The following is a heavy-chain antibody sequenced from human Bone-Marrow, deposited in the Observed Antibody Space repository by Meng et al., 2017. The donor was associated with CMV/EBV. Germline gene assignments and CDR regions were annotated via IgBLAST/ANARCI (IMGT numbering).Heavy chain of an antibody. CDR3: ARGGGVVVPGAGCFDY. D-gene: IGHD2-2*01. Sequence: ASVKDSCKASCDTFIDYHITWVRLAPRHDLEWMGWIRRNNHDTAYPQKFKGRVTVSIDTTTSTAYMELTSLRSEDPAVYYCARGGGVVVPGAGCFDYWGQGTLVTVSS. CDR2: IRRNNHDT. J-gene: IGHJ4*02. CDR1: CDTFIDYH. V-gene: IGHV1-18*01.